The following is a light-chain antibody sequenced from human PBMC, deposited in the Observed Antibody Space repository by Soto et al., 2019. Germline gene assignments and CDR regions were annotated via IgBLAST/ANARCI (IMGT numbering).Light chain of an antibody. V-gene: IGKV1-27*01. CDR3: QKYTNVPT. Sequence: DIQMTQSPSSLSASVVDRVTITCQASQGISNYLAWYQQIPGKVPKLLISAASTLQSGVPSRFSGSGSGTDFTLTISSLQPEDVATYYCQKYTNVPTFGGGTKVEIK. J-gene: IGKJ4*01. CDR2: AAS. CDR1: QGISNY.